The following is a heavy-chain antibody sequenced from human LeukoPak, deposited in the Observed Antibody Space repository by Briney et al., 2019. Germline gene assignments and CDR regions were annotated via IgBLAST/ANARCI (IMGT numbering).Heavy chain of an antibody. CDR1: GYSISSGYY. CDR3: ARSYGSGSYSPFDP. CDR2: IYHSGST. Sequence: PSETLSLTCTVSGYSISSGYYWGWIRQPPGKGLEWIGSIYHSGSTYYNPSLKSRVAISVDTSKNQFSLKLSSVTAADTAVYYCARSYGSGSYSPFDPWGQGTLVTVSS. J-gene: IGHJ5*02. V-gene: IGHV4-38-2*02. D-gene: IGHD3-10*01.